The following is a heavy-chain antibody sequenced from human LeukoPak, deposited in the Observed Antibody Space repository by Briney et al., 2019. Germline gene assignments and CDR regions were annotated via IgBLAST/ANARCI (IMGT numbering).Heavy chain of an antibody. CDR3: ARLRLNDAFDI. CDR2: IYYSGST. J-gene: IGHJ3*02. V-gene: IGHV4-30-4*08. Sequence: SETLSLTCTVSGGSISSGDYYWSWIRQPPGKGLEWIGYIYYSGSTYYNPSLKSRVTISVDTSKNQFSLKLSFVTAADTAVYYCARLRLNDAFDIWGQGTMVTVSS. CDR1: GGSISSGDYY. D-gene: IGHD6-19*01.